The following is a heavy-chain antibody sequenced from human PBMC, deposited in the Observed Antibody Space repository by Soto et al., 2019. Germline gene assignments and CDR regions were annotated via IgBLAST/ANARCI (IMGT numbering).Heavy chain of an antibody. Sequence: EVQLVESGGGLGQPGGSLRLSCAASGFTVSSKYMSWVRQAPGRGLEWVSSIYSGCSTSYADSVKGSFTISRDNSKNTLYLQLNSLRGEATAVYYCARAGLNCSGGRCFGVPMDVWGKGSTVTVSS. CDR2: IYSGCST. J-gene: IGHJ6*03. CDR3: ARAGLNCSGGRCFGVPMDV. D-gene: IGHD2-15*01. V-gene: IGHV3-66*01. CDR1: GFTVSSKY.